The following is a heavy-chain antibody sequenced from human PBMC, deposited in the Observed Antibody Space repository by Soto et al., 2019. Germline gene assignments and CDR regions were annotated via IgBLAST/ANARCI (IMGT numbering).Heavy chain of an antibody. CDR3: ARDCSGGSCYLRYFDY. CDR1: GYTFTSYY. V-gene: IGHV1-46*01. D-gene: IGHD2-15*01. CDR2: INPSGGST. Sequence: RASVKVSCKASGYTFTSYYMHWVRQAPGQGLEWMGIINPSGGSTSYAQKFQGRVTMTRDTSTSTVYMELSSLRSEDTAVYYCARDCSGGSCYLRYFDYWGQGTLVTVSS. J-gene: IGHJ4*02.